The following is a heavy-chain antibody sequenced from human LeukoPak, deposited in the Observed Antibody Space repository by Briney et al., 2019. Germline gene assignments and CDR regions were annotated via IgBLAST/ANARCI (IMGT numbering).Heavy chain of an antibody. Sequence: GGSLRLSCAASGFTFSSYAMSWVRQAPGKGLEWVSAISGSGDSTYYADSVKGRFTISRDNSKNTLYLQMNSLRAEDTAVYYCARSGITMIAYGMDVWGQGTTVTVSS. V-gene: IGHV3-23*01. CDR2: ISGSGDST. J-gene: IGHJ6*02. CDR1: GFTFSSYA. CDR3: ARSGITMIAYGMDV. D-gene: IGHD3-22*01.